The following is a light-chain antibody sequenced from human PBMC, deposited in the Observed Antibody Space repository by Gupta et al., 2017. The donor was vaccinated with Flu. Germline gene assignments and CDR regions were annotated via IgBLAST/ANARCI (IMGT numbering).Light chain of an antibody. J-gene: IGKJ3*01. CDR1: QSVSSY. CDR2: DGA. Sequence: ALSLSSGERATPPCSASQSVSSYLASYYQKPPEPPTLLIYDGANRGTAITPRFIGSGGARDVSTPISSRVPSDFAVYYCQQRNNGAPSVTFGRGTKVDIK. V-gene: IGKV3-11*02. CDR3: QQRNNGAPSVT.